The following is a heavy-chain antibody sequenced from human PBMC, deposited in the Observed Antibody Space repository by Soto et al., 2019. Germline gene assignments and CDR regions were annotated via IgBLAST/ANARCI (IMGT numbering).Heavy chain of an antibody. V-gene: IGHV4-39*01. D-gene: IGHD6-19*01. J-gene: IGHJ2*01. Sequence: QLQLQESGPGLVKPSETLSLTCDVSGGSIRSSSNYWGWIRQPPGKGLEWMGSIYYSGTTYYNPSLKSRGTISVDTAKSQFSLELSSVTAADTTVYYCARQGVIAVAGTADWYFDLWGRGTLVTVSS. CDR3: ARQGVIAVAGTADWYFDL. CDR2: IYYSGTT. CDR1: GGSIRSSSNY.